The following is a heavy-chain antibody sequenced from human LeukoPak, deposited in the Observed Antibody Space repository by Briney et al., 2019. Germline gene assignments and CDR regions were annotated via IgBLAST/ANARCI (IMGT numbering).Heavy chain of an antibody. D-gene: IGHD3-10*01. CDR1: GYTFTSYG. CDR3: ARGPQPVDYYGSGSWLFFHYYYYYMDV. J-gene: IGHJ6*03. V-gene: IGHV1-18*01. Sequence: ASVKVSCKASGYTFTSYGISWVRQAPGQGLEWMGWISAYNGNTNYAQKLQGRVTMTTDTSTSTAYMELSSLRSEDPAVYYCARGPQPVDYYGSGSWLFFHYYYYYMDVWGKGTTVTISS. CDR2: ISAYNGNT.